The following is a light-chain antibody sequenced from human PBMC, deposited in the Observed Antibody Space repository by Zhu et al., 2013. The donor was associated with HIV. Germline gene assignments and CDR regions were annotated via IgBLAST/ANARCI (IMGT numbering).Light chain of an antibody. V-gene: IGKV3-20*01. CDR1: QSVSSY. J-gene: IGKJ1*01. Sequence: EIVMTQSPATLSVSPGERATLSCRASQSVSSYLAWYQQKPGQAPRLLIYGASSRATGIPDRFSGSGSGTDFTLTISRLEPEDFAVYYCQQYGSSPPTWTFGQGTKVEIK. CDR3: QQYGSSPPTWT. CDR2: GAS.